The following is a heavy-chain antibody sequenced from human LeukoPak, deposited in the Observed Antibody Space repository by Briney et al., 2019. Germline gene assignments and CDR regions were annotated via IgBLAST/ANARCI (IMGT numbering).Heavy chain of an antibody. J-gene: IGHJ6*02. CDR1: GYTFTNYC. D-gene: IGHD3-3*01. V-gene: IGHV5-51*01. Sequence: GESLKISCQGSGYTFTNYCIGGVRQIPGKGLGGMAIIYPGDSDTKYSPLFQGQVTISADKSTSTAYLQWSSLKASDTAIYYSARQSIKGVLRFLVWGQGTTVIVSS. CDR3: ARQSIKGVLRFLV. CDR2: IYPGDSDT.